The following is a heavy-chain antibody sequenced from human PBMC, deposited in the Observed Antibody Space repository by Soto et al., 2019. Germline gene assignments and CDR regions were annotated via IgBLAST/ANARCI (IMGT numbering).Heavy chain of an antibody. V-gene: IGHV4-59*01. J-gene: IGHJ6*03. CDR2: IYYRGST. D-gene: IGHD3-9*01. CDR1: GGSISSYS. CDR3: ARVSGDILAPTYYYYYMDV. Sequence: PSETLSLTYTVSGGSISSYSWSLIRQPPGKGLEWIGYIYYRGSTNYNPSLKSRVTISVDTSKNQFSLKLSSATAADTAVYYCARVSGDILAPTYYYYYMDVWGKGTTVT.